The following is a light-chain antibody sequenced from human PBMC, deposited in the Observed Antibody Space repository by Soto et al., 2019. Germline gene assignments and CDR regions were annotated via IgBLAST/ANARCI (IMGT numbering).Light chain of an antibody. Sequence: QSVLTRPPSVSGSPGQSVAISCTGTSSDIGAYNRVSWYQQPPGTAPKLMIYDVNNRPSGVPDRFSGSKSGNTASLTISGLQADDEADYYCSSFTSSNTYVFGTGTKVTVL. J-gene: IGLJ1*01. CDR3: SSFTSSNTYV. V-gene: IGLV2-18*02. CDR2: DVN. CDR1: SSDIGAYNR.